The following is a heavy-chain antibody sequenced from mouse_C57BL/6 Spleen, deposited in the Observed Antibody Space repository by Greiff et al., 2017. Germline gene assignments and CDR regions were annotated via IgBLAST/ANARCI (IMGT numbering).Heavy chain of an antibody. CDR1: GYSFTGYW. Sequence: QVQLQQSGAELMKPWPSVKLSCKATGYSFTGYWIEWVKQRPGHGLEWIGEILPGSGSTNYNAKFKGKATFTADTSSNTAYMQHNGLTTGDTNICCCARQGRDYWGQGTPLTVSS. CDR3: ARQGRDY. V-gene: IGHV1-9*01. CDR2: ILPGSGST. J-gene: IGHJ2*01. D-gene: IGHD3-3*01.